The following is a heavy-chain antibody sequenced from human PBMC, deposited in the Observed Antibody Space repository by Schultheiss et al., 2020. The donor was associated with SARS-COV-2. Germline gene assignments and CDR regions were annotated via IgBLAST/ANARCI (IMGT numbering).Heavy chain of an antibody. CDR1: GFTFSSYG. V-gene: IGHV3-33*01. CDR3: ASNFVTIFGVVKGFDY. CDR2: IWYDGSNK. Sequence: GESLKISCAASGFTFSSYGMHWVRQAPGKGLEWVAVIWYDGSNKYYADSVKGRFTISRDNSKNTLYLQMNSLRAEDTAVYYCASNFVTIFGVVKGFDYWGQGTLVTVSS. D-gene: IGHD3-3*01. J-gene: IGHJ4*02.